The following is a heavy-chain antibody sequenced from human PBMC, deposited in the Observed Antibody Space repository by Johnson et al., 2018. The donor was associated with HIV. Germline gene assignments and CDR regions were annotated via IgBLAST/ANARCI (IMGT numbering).Heavy chain of an antibody. Sequence: VLLVESGGGLVQPGGSLRLSCAASGFTFSSYWMHWVRQAPGKGLVWVSRINSDGSSTSYADSVKGRFTISRDNAKNTLYLQMNSLRAEDTAVFYCGMSWVEDAAFDIWGQGTMVTVSS. CDR2: INSDGSST. CDR3: GMSWVEDAAFDI. J-gene: IGHJ3*02. V-gene: IGHV3-74*02. CDR1: GFTFSSYW. D-gene: IGHD2-15*01.